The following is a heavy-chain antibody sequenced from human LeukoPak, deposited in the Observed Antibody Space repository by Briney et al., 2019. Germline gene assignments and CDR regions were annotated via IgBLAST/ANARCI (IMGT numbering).Heavy chain of an antibody. Sequence: GRSLRLSCAASGFTFSSYGMHWVRQAPGKGLEWVAGISYDGSNKYYADSVKGRFTISRDNSKNTLYLQMNSLRAEDTAVYYCAKDEGSGWTVHFQHWGQGTLVTVSS. CDR3: AKDEGSGWTVHFQH. D-gene: IGHD6-19*01. J-gene: IGHJ1*01. V-gene: IGHV3-30*18. CDR2: ISYDGSNK. CDR1: GFTFSSYG.